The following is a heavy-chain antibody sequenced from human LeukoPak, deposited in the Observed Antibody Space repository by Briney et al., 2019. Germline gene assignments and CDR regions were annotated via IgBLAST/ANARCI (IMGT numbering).Heavy chain of an antibody. D-gene: IGHD2-21*01. CDR3: ARTYCGTNASPFDH. CDR1: GGPISTYY. V-gene: IGHV4-59*08. CDR2: IFHTGTA. Sequence: PSETLSLTCTVSGGPISTYYWSWIRQPPGKGQECLGFIFHTGTASYNPSLKSRVTISVDTSKNQFSLKLSSVTAADTAIYYCARTYCGTNASPFDHWGQGNLVTVSS. J-gene: IGHJ4*02.